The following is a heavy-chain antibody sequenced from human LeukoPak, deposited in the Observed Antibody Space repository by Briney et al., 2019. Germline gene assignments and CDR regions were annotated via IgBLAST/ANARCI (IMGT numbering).Heavy chain of an antibody. CDR1: GGTFSSYA. CDR2: IIPIFGIA. D-gene: IGHD3-3*01. V-gene: IGHV1-69*04. Sequence: ASVKVSCKASGGTFSSYAISWVRQAPGQGLEWMGRIIPIFGIANYAQKFQGRVTITADKSTSTAYMELSSLRSEDTAVYYCARATRGIKDDFWSGFNWFDSWGQGTLVTVSS. CDR3: ARATRGIKDDFWSGFNWFDS. J-gene: IGHJ5*01.